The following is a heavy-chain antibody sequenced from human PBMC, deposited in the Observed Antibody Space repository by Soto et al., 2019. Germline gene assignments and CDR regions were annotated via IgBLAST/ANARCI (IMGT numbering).Heavy chain of an antibody. J-gene: IGHJ4*02. CDR3: ARQSTYYSAPYYFDY. CDR1: GGSISSSSYY. V-gene: IGHV4-39*01. D-gene: IGHD3-10*01. Sequence: SETLSLTCTVSGGSISSSSYYWGWIRQPPGKGLEWIGSIYYSGSTYYNPSLKSRVTISVDTSKNQFSLKLSSVTAADTAVYYCARQSTYYSAPYYFDYWGQGTPVTVSS. CDR2: IYYSGST.